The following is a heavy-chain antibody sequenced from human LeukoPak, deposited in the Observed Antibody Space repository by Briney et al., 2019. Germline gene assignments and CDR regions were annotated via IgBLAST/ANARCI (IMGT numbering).Heavy chain of an antibody. CDR2: ISASARNT. J-gene: IGHJ4*02. CDR1: GXTFSNYA. D-gene: IGHD1-1*01. CDR3: AKLVGTGAIPTDY. V-gene: IGHV3-23*01. Sequence: HPGGSLRLSWAASGXTFSNYAMTWVRQAPGKGLECVSVISASARNTDYADSVKGRFTISRDNSKNTLSLQMNSLRAEDTAIYYCAKLVGTGAIPTDYWGQGTLVTVSS.